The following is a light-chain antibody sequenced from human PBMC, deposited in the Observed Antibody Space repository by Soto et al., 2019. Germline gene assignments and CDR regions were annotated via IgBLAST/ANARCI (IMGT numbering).Light chain of an antibody. Sequence: EIVLTQSPGTLSLSPGERATLSCRASQSVSSNYLAWYQQKPGQAPRLLIYGTSSRATGIPDRFSGSGSGTDFTLTISRLEPEDFAVYYCQQCGSLPGTFGQGTKVDIK. CDR2: GTS. CDR3: QQCGSLPGT. J-gene: IGKJ1*01. CDR1: QSVSSNY. V-gene: IGKV3-20*01.